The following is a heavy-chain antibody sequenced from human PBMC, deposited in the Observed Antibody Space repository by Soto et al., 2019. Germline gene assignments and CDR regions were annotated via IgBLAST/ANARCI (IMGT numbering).Heavy chain of an antibody. CDR3: AKEGDLSGYNYGSCFDY. Sequence: GGSLSLSCAASAFTFGSYPMHSIRQAPGKGLEWVSSITGSATSTYYADSVKGRFTLSRDNSKNTLSLQMNSLRAEDTAVYYCAKEGDLSGYNYGSCFDYWGQGTLVTVSS. D-gene: IGHD5-18*01. CDR2: ITGSATST. V-gene: IGHV3-23*01. CDR1: AFTFGSYP. J-gene: IGHJ4*02.